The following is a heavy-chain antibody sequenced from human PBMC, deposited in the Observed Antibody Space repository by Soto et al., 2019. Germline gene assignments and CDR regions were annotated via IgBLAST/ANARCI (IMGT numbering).Heavy chain of an antibody. CDR1: GYTLTELS. Sequence: QVQLVQSGAEVKKPGASVKVSCKVSGYTLTELSMHWVRQAPGKGLEWMGGFDPEDGETIYAQKFQGRVTMTEDTSTDTAYMELSSLRSEDTAVYYCATVDIVVVPADRPFDYCGQGTLVTVSS. V-gene: IGHV1-24*01. D-gene: IGHD2-2*01. CDR3: ATVDIVVVPADRPFDY. J-gene: IGHJ4*02. CDR2: FDPEDGET.